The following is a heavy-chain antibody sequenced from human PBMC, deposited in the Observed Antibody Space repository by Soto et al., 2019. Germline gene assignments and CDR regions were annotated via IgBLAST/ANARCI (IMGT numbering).Heavy chain of an antibody. D-gene: IGHD1-1*01. CDR2: GHSSGHS. Sequence: AETLSLTCTLSGGSVRSPDWWNWGRQSPDKGLEGIAEGHSSGHSNYNPSLRSRVSVSIDSSKNQFYLNLNSVTAADTAIYYCARVRQGCSANNCYFDPWGQGTQVTVSS. CDR3: ARVRQGCSANNCYFDP. J-gene: IGHJ5*01. V-gene: IGHV4-4*02. CDR1: GGSVRSPDW.